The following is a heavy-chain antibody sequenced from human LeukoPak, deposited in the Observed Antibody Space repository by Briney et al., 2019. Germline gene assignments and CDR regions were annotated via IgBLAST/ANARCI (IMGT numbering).Heavy chain of an antibody. J-gene: IGHJ6*03. Sequence: PSETLSLTCTASGASISGRGHYWGWVRQPPGKGLEWIANIYYSGTAYYNPSLKSRVTISADTSKNLFSLNVTSVTAADTAVYYCVRDNHYTTSGQYYYYYMDVWGKGTTVTVSS. D-gene: IGHD2-2*02. CDR2: IYYSGTA. V-gene: IGHV4-39*07. CDR3: VRDNHYTTSGQYYYYYMDV. CDR1: GASISGRGHY.